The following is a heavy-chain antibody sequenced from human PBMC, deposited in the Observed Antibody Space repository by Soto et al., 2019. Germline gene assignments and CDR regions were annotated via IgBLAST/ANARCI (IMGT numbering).Heavy chain of an antibody. Sequence: ASVKVSCKASGYTFTNYGITWVRQAPGQGLEWMGWISANNGATHYTQRLQGRVTMTADTSTSTAYMELRSLRSEDTAVYYCARGRGGYDSAPRFDYWGQGTLVTVSS. D-gene: IGHD5-12*01. CDR2: ISANNGAT. J-gene: IGHJ4*02. CDR3: ARGRGGYDSAPRFDY. CDR1: GYTFTNYG. V-gene: IGHV1-18*01.